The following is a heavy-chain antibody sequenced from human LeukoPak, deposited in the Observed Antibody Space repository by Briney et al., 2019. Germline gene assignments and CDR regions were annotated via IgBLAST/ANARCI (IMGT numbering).Heavy chain of an antibody. V-gene: IGHV3-30*18. CDR3: AKLSVGTTMLGAFDL. CDR2: ISYDGSNK. Sequence: GGSLRLSCAASGFTFSTYGMHWVRQAPGKGLEWVAVISYDGSNKYYADSVKGRFTISRGNSKNTLYLQMNSLRAEDTAIYHCAKLSVGTTMLGAFDLWGQGTMVTVS. D-gene: IGHD1-26*01. J-gene: IGHJ3*01. CDR1: GFTFSTYG.